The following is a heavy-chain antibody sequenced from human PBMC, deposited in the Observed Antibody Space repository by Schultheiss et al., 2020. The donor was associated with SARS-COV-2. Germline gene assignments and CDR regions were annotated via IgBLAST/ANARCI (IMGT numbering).Heavy chain of an antibody. CDR1: GGAFSTYT. D-gene: IGHD3-3*01. CDR2: IIPMFGTT. Sequence: SVKVSCKASGGAFSTYTIAWVRQAPGLGLEWMGGIIPMFGTTNYAEKFQGRVTITADEPTSTAYMELSSLRSEDTAVYYCAKDRIQFLEPMDVWGQGTTVTVSS. V-gene: IGHV1-69*13. J-gene: IGHJ6*02. CDR3: AKDRIQFLEPMDV.